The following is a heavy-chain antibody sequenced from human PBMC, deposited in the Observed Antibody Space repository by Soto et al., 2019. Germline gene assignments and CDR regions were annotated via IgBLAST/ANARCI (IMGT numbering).Heavy chain of an antibody. CDR1: GFTFSSYA. Sequence: GGSLRLSCAASGFTFSSYAMSWVRQAPGKGLEWVSAISGSGGSTYYADSVKGRFTISRDNSKNTLYLQMNSLRAEDTAVYYCTIFGVVIIGRLEAFDIWGQGTMVTVSS. D-gene: IGHD3-3*01. J-gene: IGHJ3*02. CDR3: TIFGVVIIGRLEAFDI. V-gene: IGHV3-23*01. CDR2: ISGSGGST.